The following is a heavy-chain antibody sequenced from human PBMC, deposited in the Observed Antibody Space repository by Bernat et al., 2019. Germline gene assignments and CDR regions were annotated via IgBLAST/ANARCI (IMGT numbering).Heavy chain of an antibody. CDR1: GFTFSSYA. CDR2: ISGSADST. CDR3: AKVRSSMVRGVMDS. V-gene: IGHV3-23*04. Sequence: EVQLVDSGGGLVQPGGSLRLSCAASGFTFSSYAMSWVRQAPGKGLEWVSGISGSADSTYYAESVKGRFTISRDNSKNTLYLQMNSLTAEDTAVYYCAKVRSSMVRGVMDSWGQGTLVTVSS. D-gene: IGHD3-10*01. J-gene: IGHJ5*02.